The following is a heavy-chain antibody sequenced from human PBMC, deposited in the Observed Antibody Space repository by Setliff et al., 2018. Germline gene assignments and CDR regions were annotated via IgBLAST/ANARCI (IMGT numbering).Heavy chain of an antibody. Sequence: SETLSLTCAVYGGSFSDYWWSWIRQLPGKGLEWIAEIHHSGSTNFPPSLKSRVAISVDPSKNQFSLKLSSVTAADTAVYYCARVSQYSSGYVDTAMVTFIDQWGQGTLVTVSS. CDR3: ARVSQYSSGYVDTAMVTFIDQ. CDR2: IHHSGST. D-gene: IGHD5-18*01. V-gene: IGHV4-34*01. CDR1: GGSFSDYW. J-gene: IGHJ4*02.